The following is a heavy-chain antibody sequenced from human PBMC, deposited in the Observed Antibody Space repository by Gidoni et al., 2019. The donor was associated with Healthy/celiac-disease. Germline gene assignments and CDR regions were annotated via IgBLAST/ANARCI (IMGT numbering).Heavy chain of an antibody. CDR3: ARASFHVTVTFDY. J-gene: IGHJ4*02. Sequence: QVQLQQSGPGLVKPSQTLPLTCAISGDRVSSNSADWNWLRQSPSRGLECLGRTYFRSKWDNDYAVSVKSRITIHPATSKNQFSLQLTSVTPEDTAVYYCARASFHVTVTFDYLGQGTLVTVSS. D-gene: IGHD4-4*01. CDR2: TYFRSKWDN. CDR1: GDRVSSNSAD. V-gene: IGHV6-1*01.